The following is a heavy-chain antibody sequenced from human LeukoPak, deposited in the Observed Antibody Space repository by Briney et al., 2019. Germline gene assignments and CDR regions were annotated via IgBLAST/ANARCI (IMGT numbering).Heavy chain of an antibody. CDR2: ISSSGSTI. CDR1: GFTFSSYE. D-gene: IGHD5-18*01. V-gene: IGHV3-48*03. J-gene: IGHJ6*03. Sequence: GGSLRLSCAASGFTFSSYEMNWVRQAPGKGLEWVSYISSSGSTIYYTDSVKGRFTISRDNAKNSLYLQMNSLRAEDTAVYYCARITSMVTSYFYYYMDVWGKGTTVTVSS. CDR3: ARITSMVTSYFYYYMDV.